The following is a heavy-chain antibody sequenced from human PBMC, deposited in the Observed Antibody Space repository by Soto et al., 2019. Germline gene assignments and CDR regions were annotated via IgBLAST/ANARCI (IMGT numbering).Heavy chain of an antibody. CDR3: ARSEATALDY. CDR1: GDSMSSSNW. CDR2: AHHSGRT. V-gene: IGHV4-4*02. Sequence: QVQLQESGPGLLKPSGTLSLTCTVSGDSMSSSNWWNWVRQSPGKGLEWIGKAHHSGRTNYNPSFKSRVTISVDRSQKQVSLKLNSVTAADTALYYCARSEATALDYWGQGTLVTVSS. J-gene: IGHJ4*02.